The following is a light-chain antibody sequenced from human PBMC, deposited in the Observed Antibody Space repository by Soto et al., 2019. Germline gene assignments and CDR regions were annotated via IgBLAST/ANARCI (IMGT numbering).Light chain of an antibody. CDR3: QQYNNWPRT. CDR1: QSVDNN. Sequence: IVMTQSPATLSVSPGEGVTLSCRASQSVDNNLAWYQQKPGQAPRLLIYGASTRATGIPGTFSGSGSGTEFTLTISSLQYEDFAVYYCQQYNNWPRTFGQGTTVEIK. J-gene: IGKJ1*01. V-gene: IGKV3-15*01. CDR2: GAS.